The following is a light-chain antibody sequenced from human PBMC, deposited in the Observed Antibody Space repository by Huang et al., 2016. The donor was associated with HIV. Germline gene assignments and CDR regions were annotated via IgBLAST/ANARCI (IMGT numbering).Light chain of an antibody. CDR2: DAS. V-gene: IGKV3D-20*01. J-gene: IGKJ4*01. CDR1: QSLSSSY. Sequence: EIVLTQSPATLSLSPGERATLSFGASQSLSSSYLAWYQQKPGLAPRLLSYDASNRATGIPDRFSGSGSGTDFTLTISRLEPEDFAVYYCQQYGSSPLTFGGGTKVEIK. CDR3: QQYGSSPLT.